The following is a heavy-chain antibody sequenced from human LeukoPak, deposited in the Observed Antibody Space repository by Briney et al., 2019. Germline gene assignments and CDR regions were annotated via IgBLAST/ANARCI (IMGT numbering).Heavy chain of an antibody. Sequence: GGSLRLSCAAPGFTVSSNYMSWVRQAPGKGLEWVSVIYSGGSTYYADSVKGRFTISRDNSKNTLYLQMNSLRAEDTAVYYCARQEMATIAYWGQGTLVTVSS. J-gene: IGHJ4*02. V-gene: IGHV3-66*04. D-gene: IGHD5-24*01. CDR1: GFTVSSNY. CDR2: IYSGGST. CDR3: ARQEMATIAY.